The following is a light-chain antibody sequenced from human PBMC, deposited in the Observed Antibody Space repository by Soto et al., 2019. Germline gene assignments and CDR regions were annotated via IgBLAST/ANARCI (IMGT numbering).Light chain of an antibody. CDR3: QQYGSSPQT. V-gene: IGKV3-20*01. CDR2: GAS. Sequence: EIVLTQSPGTLSLSPGERATLSCRASQSVSSSYLARYQQKPGQAPRLLIYGASSRATGIPDRFSGSGSGTDFTLTISRLEPEDFAVYYCQQYGSSPQTFGQGNKV. CDR1: QSVSSSY. J-gene: IGKJ1*01.